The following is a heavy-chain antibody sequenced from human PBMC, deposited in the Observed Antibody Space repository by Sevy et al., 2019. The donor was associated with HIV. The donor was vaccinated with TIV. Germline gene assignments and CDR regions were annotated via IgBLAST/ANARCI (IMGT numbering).Heavy chain of an antibody. Sequence: GGSLRLSCAASGLTFSSYGMSWVRQAPGKGLEWVSVISGSTTLTNYADSVKGRFTISRDNSKNTLYLQMNSLRAEDTAFYYCAKTAPKDDYIYFDYWGQRTLVTVSS. J-gene: IGHJ4*02. V-gene: IGHV3-23*01. CDR1: GLTFSSYG. D-gene: IGHD4-4*01. CDR3: AKTAPKDDYIYFDY. CDR2: ISGSTTLT.